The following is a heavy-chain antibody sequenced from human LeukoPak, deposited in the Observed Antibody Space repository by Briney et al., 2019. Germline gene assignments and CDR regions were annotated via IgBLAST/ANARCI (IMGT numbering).Heavy chain of an antibody. V-gene: IGHV4-61*01. J-gene: IGHJ4*02. D-gene: IGHD3-22*01. CDR2: IYYSGST. Sequence: SETLSLTCTVSGGSVSSGSYYWSWIRQPPGRGLEWIGYIYYSGSTNYNPSLKSRVTISVDTSKNQFSLKLSSVTAADTAVYYCARSQYYDSSGYYVFYFDYWGQGTLITVSS. CDR3: ARSQYYDSSGYYVFYFDY. CDR1: GGSVSSGSYY.